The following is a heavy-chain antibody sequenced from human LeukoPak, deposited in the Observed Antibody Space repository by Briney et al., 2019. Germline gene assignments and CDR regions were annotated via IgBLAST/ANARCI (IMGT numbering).Heavy chain of an antibody. CDR1: GGSISSYY. J-gene: IGHJ4*02. CDR2: IYTSGST. V-gene: IGHV4-4*07. D-gene: IGHD3-3*01. Sequence: SETLSLTCTVPGGSISSYYWSWIRQPAGKGLEWIGRIYTSGSTNYNPSLKSRVTMSVDTSKNQFSLKLSSVTAADTAVYYCARDPVLYDFWSGYYTPLYYFDYWGQGTLVTVSS. CDR3: ARDPVLYDFWSGYYTPLYYFDY.